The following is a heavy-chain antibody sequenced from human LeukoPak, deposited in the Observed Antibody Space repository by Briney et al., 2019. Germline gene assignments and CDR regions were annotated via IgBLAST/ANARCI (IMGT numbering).Heavy chain of an antibody. J-gene: IGHJ5*02. CDR3: ARDGGTYYYDWFDP. Sequence: PSETLSLTCTVPGGSISSGDYYWSWIRQPAGEGLEWIGRILPSGSTNYNPSLKSRVTISIDTSKNQFSLNLSSVTAADTAVYYCARDGGTYYYDWFDPWGQGTLVTVSS. V-gene: IGHV4-61*02. CDR2: ILPSGST. CDR1: GGSISSGDYY. D-gene: IGHD1-26*01.